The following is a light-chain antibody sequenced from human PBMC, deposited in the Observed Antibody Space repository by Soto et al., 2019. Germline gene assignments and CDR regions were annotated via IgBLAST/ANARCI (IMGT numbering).Light chain of an antibody. J-gene: IGKJ4*01. CDR3: QQYDNWPPLT. CDR2: GAS. Sequence: EIVMTQSPATLSVSPGERATLSCRASQSVRSNLAWYQQIPGQAPRLLIYGASTRATGIPARFSGSGSGTEFTLTISSLQSEDFGVYYCQQYDNWPPLTFGGGTTVEIK. CDR1: QSVRSN. V-gene: IGKV3-15*01.